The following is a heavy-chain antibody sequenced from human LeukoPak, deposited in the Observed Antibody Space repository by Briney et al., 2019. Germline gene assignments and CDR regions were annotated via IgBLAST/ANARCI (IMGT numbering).Heavy chain of an antibody. CDR3: ARLVTGELDYFDY. V-gene: IGHV4-39*01. Sequence: GSLRLSCAASGFTVSSNYMSWIRQPPGKGLEWIGSIYYSGSTYHNPSLKSRVTISVDTSKNQFSLKLSSVTAADTAVYYCARLVTGELDYFDYWGQGTLVTVSS. D-gene: IGHD3-16*01. J-gene: IGHJ4*02. CDR2: IYYSGST. CDR1: GFTVSSNY.